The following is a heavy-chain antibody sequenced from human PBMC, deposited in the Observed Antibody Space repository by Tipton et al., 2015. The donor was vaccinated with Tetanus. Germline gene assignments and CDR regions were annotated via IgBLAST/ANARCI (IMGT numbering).Heavy chain of an antibody. CDR2: IYESGVT. D-gene: IGHD3-3*01. Sequence: TLSLTCTVSGASIRGGTFYWGWIRQPPGKGLEWIGSIYESGVTYYIPSLKSRVTISVDTSTNQFSLTLNSMAAADTGVYYGARHQSGYFTPFDYWGQGKLVTVSS. CDR1: GASIRGGTFY. J-gene: IGHJ4*02. CDR3: ARHQSGYFTPFDY. V-gene: IGHV4-39*01.